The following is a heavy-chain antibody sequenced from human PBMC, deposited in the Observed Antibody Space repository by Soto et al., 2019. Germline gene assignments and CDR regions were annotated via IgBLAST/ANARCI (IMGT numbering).Heavy chain of an antibody. CDR3: ARDHVDTAMENAFDI. Sequence: ASVKVSCKASGYTFNSYGISWVRQAPGQGLEWMGWISAYNGNTNYAQKLQGRVTMTTDTSTSTAYMELRSLRSDDTAVYYCARDHVDTAMENAFDIWGQGTVVTVSS. J-gene: IGHJ3*02. D-gene: IGHD5-18*01. V-gene: IGHV1-18*01. CDR2: ISAYNGNT. CDR1: GYTFNSYG.